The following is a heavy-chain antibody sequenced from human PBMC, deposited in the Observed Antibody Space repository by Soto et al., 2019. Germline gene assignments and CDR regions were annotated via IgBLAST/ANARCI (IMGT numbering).Heavy chain of an antibody. D-gene: IGHD4-17*01. Sequence: ASVKVSCKASGGTFSSYAISWVRQAPGQGLEWMGGIIPIFGTANYAQKFQGRVTITADKSTSTAYMELSSLRSEDTAVYYCARDWPYGDHRFDYWGQGTPVTVSS. V-gene: IGHV1-69*06. CDR1: GGTFSSYA. CDR2: IIPIFGTA. J-gene: IGHJ4*02. CDR3: ARDWPYGDHRFDY.